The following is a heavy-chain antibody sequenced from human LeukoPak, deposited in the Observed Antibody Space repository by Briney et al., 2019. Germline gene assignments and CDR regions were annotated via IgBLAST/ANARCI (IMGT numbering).Heavy chain of an antibody. Sequence: NPSETLSLTCTVSGGSIRSYYWSWIRQPPGKGLEWIGYIYNSGSTNYNPSLKSRVTISVDTSKNQFSLKLSSVTAADTAVYYCARDPRGRGGYIHFDYWGQGTLVTVSS. J-gene: IGHJ4*02. V-gene: IGHV4-59*01. CDR3: ARDPRGRGGYIHFDY. CDR1: GGSIRSYY. D-gene: IGHD5-12*01. CDR2: IYNSGST.